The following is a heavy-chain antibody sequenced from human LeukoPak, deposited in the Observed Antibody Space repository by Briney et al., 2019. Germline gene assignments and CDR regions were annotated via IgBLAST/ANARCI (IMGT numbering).Heavy chain of an antibody. V-gene: IGHV3-30-3*01. Sequence: PGGSLRLSCAASGFTFSSYAMHWVRQAPGKGLEWVAVISYDGSNKYYADSVKGRFTISRDNSKNTLYLQMNSLRAEDTAVYYCARVGGDGYNYDAFDIWGQGTMVAVSS. CDR1: GFTFSSYA. J-gene: IGHJ3*02. D-gene: IGHD5-24*01. CDR3: ARVGGDGYNYDAFDI. CDR2: ISYDGSNK.